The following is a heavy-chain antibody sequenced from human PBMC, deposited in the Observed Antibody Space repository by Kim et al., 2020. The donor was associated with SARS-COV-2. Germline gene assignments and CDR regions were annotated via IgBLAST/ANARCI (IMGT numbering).Heavy chain of an antibody. J-gene: IGHJ3*02. D-gene: IGHD3-3*01. V-gene: IGHV1-18*01. Sequence: NYAQELQGRVTMTTDTSTSTAYMELRSLRSDDAAVYYCARDTIFGAAFDIWGQGTMVTVSS. CDR3: ARDTIFGAAFDI.